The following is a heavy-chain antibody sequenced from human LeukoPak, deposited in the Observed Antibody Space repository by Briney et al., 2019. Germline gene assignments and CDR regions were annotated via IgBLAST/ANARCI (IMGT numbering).Heavy chain of an antibody. CDR1: GFQFSSFW. CDR2: IDLSGRGT. J-gene: IGHJ4*02. Sequence: GGSLRLSCSASGFQFSSFWMHWVRQAPGKGLVWVSRIDLSGRGTTYADSVKGRFTISRDNSKNTLYLQLNSLRAEDTALYYCAKQIVVVPAARLDYWGQGTLVTVSS. V-gene: IGHV3-74*01. D-gene: IGHD2-2*01. CDR3: AKQIVVVPAARLDY.